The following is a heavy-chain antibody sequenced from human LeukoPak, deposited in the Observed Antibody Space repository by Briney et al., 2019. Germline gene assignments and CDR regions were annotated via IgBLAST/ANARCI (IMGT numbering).Heavy chain of an antibody. J-gene: IGHJ4*02. Sequence: PSETLSLTCTVSGYSISSGYYWGWIRQPPGKGLEWIGSIYHSGSHYYNPSLNSRVTISVDTSKPQFSLKLSSVTASDTAVYYCARWEYASGGYFDSWGQGTLVTVSS. CDR2: IYHSGSH. CDR3: ARWEYASGGYFDS. D-gene: IGHD3-10*01. CDR1: GYSISSGYY. V-gene: IGHV4-38-2*02.